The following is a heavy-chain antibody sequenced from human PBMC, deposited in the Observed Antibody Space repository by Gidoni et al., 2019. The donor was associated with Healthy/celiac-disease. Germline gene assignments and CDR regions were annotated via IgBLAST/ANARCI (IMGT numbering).Heavy chain of an antibody. V-gene: IGHV3-30-3*01. CDR3: ARVTVTTSF. D-gene: IGHD4-17*01. J-gene: IGHJ4*02. Sequence: HWVRQAPGKGLEWVAVISYDGSNKYYADSVKGRFTISRDNSKNTLYLQMNSLRAEDTAVYYCARVTVTTSFWGPGTLVTVSS. CDR2: ISYDGSNK.